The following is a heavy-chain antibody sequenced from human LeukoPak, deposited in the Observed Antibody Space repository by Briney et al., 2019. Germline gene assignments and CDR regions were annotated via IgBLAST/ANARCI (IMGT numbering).Heavy chain of an antibody. CDR3: ARTLAAVTNWFDP. Sequence: GASVKVSCKASGYTFTGYYMHWVRQAPGQGLEWMGWINPNSGGTNYAQKLQGRVTMTTDTSTSTAYMELRSLRSDDTAVYYCARTLAAVTNWFDPWGQGTLVTVSS. CDR1: GYTFTGYY. CDR2: INPNSGGT. J-gene: IGHJ5*02. D-gene: IGHD6-13*01. V-gene: IGHV1-2*02.